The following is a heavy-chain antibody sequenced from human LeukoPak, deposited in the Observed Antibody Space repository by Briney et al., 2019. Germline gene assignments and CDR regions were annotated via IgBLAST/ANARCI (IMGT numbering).Heavy chain of an antibody. V-gene: IGHV1-2*02. CDR2: INPNTGGT. Sequence: ASVEVSCKASGYTFTGYYMHWVRQAPGQGLEWMGWINPNTGGTNYEQKFQGRVTMTRDTSISTVYMELSRLRSDDTAVYYCASTTSYCSGGTCYLDYWGQGTLVTVSS. D-gene: IGHD2-15*01. CDR1: GYTFTGYY. J-gene: IGHJ4*02. CDR3: ASTTSYCSGGTCYLDY.